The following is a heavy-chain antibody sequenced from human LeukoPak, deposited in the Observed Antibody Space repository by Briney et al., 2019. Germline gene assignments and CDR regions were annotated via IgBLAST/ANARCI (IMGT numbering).Heavy chain of an antibody. D-gene: IGHD3-22*01. J-gene: IGHJ4*02. CDR3: AKDAPYYDSSGTHIDY. CDR1: GFTFSSYG. CDR2: IRYDGSNK. Sequence: GGSLRLSCAASGFTFSSYGIHWVRQAPGKGLEWVAFIRYDGSNKYYADSVKGRFTISRDNSKNTLYLQMNSLRAEDTAVYYCAKDAPYYDSSGTHIDYWGQGTLVTVSS. V-gene: IGHV3-30*02.